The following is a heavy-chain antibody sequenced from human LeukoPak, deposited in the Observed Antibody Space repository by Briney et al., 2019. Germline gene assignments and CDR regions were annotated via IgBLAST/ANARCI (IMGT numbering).Heavy chain of an antibody. CDR3: ARDGAGFVASSGYYPLGAFDI. CDR2: ISYSGST. V-gene: IGHV4-39*07. Sequence: SETLSLTCTVSGGSISSSSYYWGWIRQPPGKGLEWIETISYSGSTYYNSSLKSRVTISADTSKNQFSLKLSSVTAADTAVYYCARDGAGFVASSGYYPLGAFDIWGQGTMVTVSS. CDR1: GGSISSSSYY. J-gene: IGHJ3*02. D-gene: IGHD3-22*01.